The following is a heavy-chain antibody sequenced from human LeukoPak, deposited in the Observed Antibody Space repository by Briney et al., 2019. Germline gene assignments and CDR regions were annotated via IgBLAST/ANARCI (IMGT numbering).Heavy chain of an antibody. CDR2: IYHSGSA. CDR3: ARESGPEYCSSTSCFIDY. V-gene: IGHV4-30-2*01. CDR1: GGSISSGGYY. J-gene: IGHJ4*02. Sequence: SETLSLTCTVSGGSISSGGYYWSWIRQPPGKGLEWIGYIYHSGSAYYNPSLKSRVTISVDRPKNQFSLKLSSVTAADTAVYYCARESGPEYCSSTSCFIDYWGQGTLVTVSS. D-gene: IGHD2-2*01.